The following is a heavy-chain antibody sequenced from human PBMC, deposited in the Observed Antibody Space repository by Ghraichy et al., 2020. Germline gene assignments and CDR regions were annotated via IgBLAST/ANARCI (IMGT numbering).Heavy chain of an antibody. CDR1: GFTFSSYG. CDR3: AKGYERGIIWFGELLDY. CDR2: ISYDGSNK. Sequence: GGSLRLSCAASGFTFSSYGMHWVRQAPGKGLEWVAVISYDGSNKYYADSVKGRFTISRDNSKNTLYLQMNSLRAEDTAVYYCAKGYERGIIWFGELLDYWGQGTLVTVSS. J-gene: IGHJ4*02. V-gene: IGHV3-30*18. D-gene: IGHD3-10*01.